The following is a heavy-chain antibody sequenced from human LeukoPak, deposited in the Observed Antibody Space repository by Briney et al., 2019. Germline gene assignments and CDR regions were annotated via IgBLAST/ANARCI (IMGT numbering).Heavy chain of an antibody. CDR2: IYYSGST. CDR1: GDSISSGGYY. D-gene: IGHD6-19*01. CDR3: ASGVRAGTVY. Sequence: SQTLSLTCTVSGDSISSGGYYWSWIRQHPGKGLEWIGYIYYSGSTYYNPSLKSRVTISVDTSKNQFSLKLSSVTAADTAVYYCASGVRAGTVYWGQGTLVTVSS. V-gene: IGHV4-31*03. J-gene: IGHJ4*02.